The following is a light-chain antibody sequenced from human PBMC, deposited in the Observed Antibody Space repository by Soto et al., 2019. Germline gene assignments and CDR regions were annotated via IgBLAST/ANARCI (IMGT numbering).Light chain of an antibody. CDR1: QSVSSN. J-gene: IGKJ5*01. CDR3: QQYNNWPAIT. V-gene: IGKV3D-15*01. CDR2: GAS. Sequence: VMTQSPAPPSVAPGERATLPRQASQSVSSNLAWYQQRPGQAPRLLIYGASTWATGTPARFSGSGFGTEFTLTISSLQSEDFAVYYCQQYNNWPAITFGQGTRLEIK.